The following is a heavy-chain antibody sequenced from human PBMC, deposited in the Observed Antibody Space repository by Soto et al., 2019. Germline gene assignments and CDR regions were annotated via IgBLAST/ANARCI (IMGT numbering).Heavy chain of an antibody. CDR1: GFTFSTYA. Sequence: QVHLVESGGGVVQPGRSLRLSCAASGFTFSTYAMHWVRQAPGKGLEWVAVISYDGSNTYYADSVKGRFTISRDNTKNTMGLQMNSLRAEDTGVYYCGRLRKPSPDDHRIYRYFAYWGQGTLVSVSS. CDR3: GRLRKPSPDDHRIYRYFAY. V-gene: IGHV3-30-3*01. CDR2: ISYDGSNT. D-gene: IGHD5-12*01. J-gene: IGHJ4*02.